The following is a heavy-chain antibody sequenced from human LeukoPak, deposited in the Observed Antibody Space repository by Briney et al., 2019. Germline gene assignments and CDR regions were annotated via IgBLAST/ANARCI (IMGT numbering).Heavy chain of an antibody. J-gene: IGHJ4*02. CDR1: GFTFSSYG. CDR3: AKKGRDYRTFDY. D-gene: IGHD3-10*01. V-gene: IGHV3-30*18. Sequence: GGSLRLSCAASGFTFSSYGMHWVRQAPGKGLEWVAVISYDGSNKYYADSVKGRFTISRDNSKNTLYLQMDSLRAEDTAVYYCAKKGRDYRTFDYWGQGTLVTVSS. CDR2: ISYDGSNK.